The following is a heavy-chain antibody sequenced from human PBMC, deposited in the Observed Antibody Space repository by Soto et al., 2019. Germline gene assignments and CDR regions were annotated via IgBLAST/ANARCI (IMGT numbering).Heavy chain of an antibody. CDR3: ASHLDRYYYYGMDV. J-gene: IGHJ6*02. CDR1: GGTFSSYA. CDR2: IIPIFGTA. Sequence: QVQLVQSGAEVKKPGSSVKVSCKASGGTFSSYAINWVRQAPGQGLEWMGGIIPIFGTANYAQKFQGRVTIXAXEXXSTAYMELSSVRSEDTAVYYCASHLDRYYYYGMDVWGQGTTVTVSS. V-gene: IGHV1-69*12.